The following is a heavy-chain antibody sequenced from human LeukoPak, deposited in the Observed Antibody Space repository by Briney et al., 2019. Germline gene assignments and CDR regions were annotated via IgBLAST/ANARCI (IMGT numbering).Heavy chain of an antibody. Sequence: GGSLRLSCAASGFTFSSYGMHWVRQAPGKGLEWVAVISYDGSNKYYADSVKGRFTISRDNSKNTLYLRMNSLRAEDTAVYYCAKSESRGHYYDSSGYYLFDYWGQGTLVTVPS. CDR1: GFTFSSYG. CDR2: ISYDGSNK. CDR3: AKSESRGHYYDSSGYYLFDY. V-gene: IGHV3-30*18. D-gene: IGHD3-22*01. J-gene: IGHJ4*02.